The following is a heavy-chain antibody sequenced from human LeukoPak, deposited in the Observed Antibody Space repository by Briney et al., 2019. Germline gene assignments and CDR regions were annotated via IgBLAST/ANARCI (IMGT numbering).Heavy chain of an antibody. Sequence: PSQTLSLTCTVSGGSISSGGYYWSWIRQHPGKGLEWIGYIYYSGSTYYNPSLKSRVTISVDTSKNQFSLKLSSVTAADTAVYYCARGEVRWCMFSSVCRGWFDPWGQGTLVTVSS. J-gene: IGHJ5*02. CDR3: ARGEVRWCMFSSVCRGWFDP. CDR1: GGSISSGGYY. V-gene: IGHV4-31*03. CDR2: IYYSGST. D-gene: IGHD2-8*02.